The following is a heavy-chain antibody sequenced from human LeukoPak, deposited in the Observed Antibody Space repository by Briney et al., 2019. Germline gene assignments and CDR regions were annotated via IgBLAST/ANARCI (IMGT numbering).Heavy chain of an antibody. CDR2: INHSGST. J-gene: IGHJ4*02. D-gene: IGHD6-13*01. CDR1: GSSISGYY. V-gene: IGHV4-34*01. CDR3: ARQPPYSSSWFDY. Sequence: SSETLSLTCTVSGSSISGYYWSWIRQPPGKGLEWIGEINHSGSTNYNPSLKSRVTISIDTSKNQFSLKLSSVTAADTAVYYCARQPPYSSSWFDYWGQGTLVTVSS.